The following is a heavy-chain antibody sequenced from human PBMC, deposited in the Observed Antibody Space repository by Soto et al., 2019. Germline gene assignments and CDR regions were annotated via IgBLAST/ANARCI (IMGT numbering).Heavy chain of an antibody. Sequence: XSVKVACKASGYTLTGYYMHWVRQSPGQGLEWMGWINPNSGGTNYAQKFQGRVTMTRDTSISTAHMELSRLRSDDTAVYYCARGHRTVKTYEDIVVVVAATPVNYYYGMDVCGQGTTVTVSS. CDR2: INPNSGGT. V-gene: IGHV1-2*02. J-gene: IGHJ6*02. CDR3: ARGHRTVKTYEDIVVVVAATPVNYYYGMDV. D-gene: IGHD2-15*01. CDR1: GYTLTGYY.